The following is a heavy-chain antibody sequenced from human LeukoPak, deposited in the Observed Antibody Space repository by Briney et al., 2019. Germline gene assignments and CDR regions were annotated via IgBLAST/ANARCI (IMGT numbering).Heavy chain of an antibody. CDR2: MNPNSGNT. Sequence: ASVKVSCKASGYTFTSYDINRVRQATGQGLEWMGWMNPNSGNTGYAQKFQGTVSMTRNTSISTAYMELSSLKSEDTAVYYCARTYTAVVLDYWGQGTLVTVSS. V-gene: IGHV1-8*01. J-gene: IGHJ4*02. CDR3: ARTYTAVVLDY. D-gene: IGHD5-18*01. CDR1: GYTFTSYD.